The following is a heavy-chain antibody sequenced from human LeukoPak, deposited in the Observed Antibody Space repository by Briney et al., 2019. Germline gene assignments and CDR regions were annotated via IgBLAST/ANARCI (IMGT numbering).Heavy chain of an antibody. CDR1: GFTFSSYE. D-gene: IGHD3-22*01. CDR3: AFLGNDYYDTTEDNY. V-gene: IGHV3-48*03. J-gene: IGHJ4*02. Sequence: GGSLRLSCAASGFTFSSYEMNWVRQAPGKGLEWVSYISSSGSTIYYADSVKGRFTISRDNAKNSLYLQMNSLRAEDTAVYYCAFLGNDYYDTTEDNYWGQGTLVTVSS. CDR2: ISSSGSTI.